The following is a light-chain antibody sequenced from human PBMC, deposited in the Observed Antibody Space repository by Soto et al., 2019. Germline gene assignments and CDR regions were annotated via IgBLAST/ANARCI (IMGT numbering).Light chain of an antibody. J-gene: IGKJ5*01. CDR2: DAS. CDR3: QQYGNSPIT. V-gene: IGKV3D-20*01. Sequence: VLTQSPATLTLSPGERVTLSCGASPSVSSSRLAWYQQKPGQAPRLLMYDASRRAFGIPDRLSGSGSGTDFTLTISRLEPEDFAVYYCQQYGNSPITFGQGTRLEIK. CDR1: PSVSSSR.